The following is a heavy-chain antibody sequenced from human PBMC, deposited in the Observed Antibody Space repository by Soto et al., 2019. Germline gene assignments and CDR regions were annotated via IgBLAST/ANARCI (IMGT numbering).Heavy chain of an antibody. CDR2: IYYSGST. J-gene: IGHJ4*02. CDR3: ARVGDYYDSSGYYLFDY. D-gene: IGHD3-22*01. V-gene: IGHV4-31*03. Sequence: PSETLSLTCTASGGSISSGGYYWSWIRQHPGKGLEWIGYIYYSGSTYYNPSLKSRVTISVDTSKNQFSLKLSSVTAADTAVYYCARVGDYYDSSGYYLFDYWGQGTLVTVSS. CDR1: GGSISSGGYY.